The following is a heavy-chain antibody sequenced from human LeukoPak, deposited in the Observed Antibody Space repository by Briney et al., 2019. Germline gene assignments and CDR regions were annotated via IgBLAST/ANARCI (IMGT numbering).Heavy chain of an antibody. V-gene: IGHV1-2*02. D-gene: IGHD1-1*01. CDR3: ARGSLAGTTGTTGFDY. CDR1: GYTFTGYY. Sequence: GASVKVSCKASGYTFTGYYLHWVRQAPGQGLEWMGRIHPDGGGTSYAQKFQGTATMTRDTSMTTAYMELSSLISDDTAVYYCARGSLAGTTGTTGFDYWGLGTLVTVSS. CDR2: IHPDGGGT. J-gene: IGHJ4*02.